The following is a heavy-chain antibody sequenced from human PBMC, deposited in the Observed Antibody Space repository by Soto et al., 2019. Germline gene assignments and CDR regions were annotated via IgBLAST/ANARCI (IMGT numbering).Heavy chain of an antibody. Sequence: TSETLSLTCTFSGGSISSGDYYLSWIRQPPGKGLEWIGYIYYSGSTYYNPSLKSRVTISVDTSKNQFSLKLSSVTAADTAVYYCARAHIVLVPAAIRTWFDPWGQGTLVTV. J-gene: IGHJ5*02. CDR3: ARAHIVLVPAAIRTWFDP. V-gene: IGHV4-30-4*01. D-gene: IGHD2-2*01. CDR2: IYYSGST. CDR1: GGSISSGDYY.